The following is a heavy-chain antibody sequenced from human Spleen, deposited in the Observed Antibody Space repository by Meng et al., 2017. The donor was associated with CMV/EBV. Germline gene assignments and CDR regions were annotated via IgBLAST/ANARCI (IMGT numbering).Heavy chain of an antibody. J-gene: IGHJ6*02. CDR2: INWNGGTT. CDR3: AKNEYSSRGDYYYGMDV. D-gene: IGHD6-6*01. Sequence: GGSLRLSCAASGFTFDDYGMSWVRQAPGKGLEWISGINWNGGTTTYADSVKGRFTISRDNAKNSLYLQLNSLGAEDTALYYCAKNEYSSRGDYYYGMDVWGQGTTVTVSS. V-gene: IGHV3-20*04. CDR1: GFTFDDYG.